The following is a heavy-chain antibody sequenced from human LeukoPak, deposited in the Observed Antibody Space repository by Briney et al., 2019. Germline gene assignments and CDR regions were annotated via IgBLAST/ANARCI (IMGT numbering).Heavy chain of an antibody. D-gene: IGHD3-22*01. V-gene: IGHV3-7*01. J-gene: IGHJ4*02. CDR2: IKEDRSQI. CDR1: GFTFSKYW. Sequence: GGSLRLSCAGTGFTFSKYWMNWVRQAPGKGLEWVANIKEDRSQIYYADSVNGRFTISRDNPKNSVSLQMNSLRAEDTAVYYCAGSSGWLFDYGGQGTLVAVSS. CDR3: AGSSGWLFDY.